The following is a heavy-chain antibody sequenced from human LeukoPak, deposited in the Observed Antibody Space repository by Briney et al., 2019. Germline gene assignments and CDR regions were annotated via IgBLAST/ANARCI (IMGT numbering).Heavy chain of an antibody. CDR2: IYPGDSDT. V-gene: IGHV5-51*01. D-gene: IGHD1-26*01. CDR1: GYYFINYW. J-gene: IGHJ3*02. Sequence: GESLKISCKASGYYFINYWIAWVRQMPGRGLEWMGIIYPGDSDTRYSPPFQGQVTISADKSTDTAYLQWSSLEASDTAMYYCARQWELRTDAFDIWGQGTMVTVSS. CDR3: ARQWELRTDAFDI.